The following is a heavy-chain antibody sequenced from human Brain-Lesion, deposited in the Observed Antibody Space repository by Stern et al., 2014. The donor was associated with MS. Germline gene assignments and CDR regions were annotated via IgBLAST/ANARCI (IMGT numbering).Heavy chain of an antibody. D-gene: IGHD1-26*01. J-gene: IGHJ4*02. CDR1: GGSISSSTYY. CDR2: IYYSGFT. Sequence: VQLVESGPGLVKPSETLSLTCTVSGGSISSSTYYWAWIRQPPGKGLEWIGNIYYSGFTYYNPSLKSRVTISVAMSKNQFPLKLSSVTAADTAIYYCARHDSVPRPSQLYSARDRGPGYFDYWGQGTLVTVSS. V-gene: IGHV4-39*01. CDR3: ARHDSVPRPSQLYSARDRGPGYFDY.